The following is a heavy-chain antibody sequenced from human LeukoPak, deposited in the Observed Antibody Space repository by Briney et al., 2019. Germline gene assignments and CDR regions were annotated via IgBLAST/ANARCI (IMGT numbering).Heavy chain of an antibody. Sequence: ASVKVSCKASGFTFTNYYMHWVRQAPGQGLEWMGIINPSGTTTTYPQKFQGRVSMTRDMSTSTVYMELSSVTAADTAVYYCARVGSSGYGTDIPYYWGQGTLVTVSS. CDR2: INPSGTTT. J-gene: IGHJ4*02. CDR3: ARVGSSGYGTDIPYY. D-gene: IGHD3-22*01. V-gene: IGHV1-46*01. CDR1: GFTFTNYY.